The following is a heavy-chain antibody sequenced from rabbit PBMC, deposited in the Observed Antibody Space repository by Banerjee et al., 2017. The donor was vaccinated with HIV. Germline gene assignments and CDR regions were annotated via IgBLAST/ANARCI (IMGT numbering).Heavy chain of an antibody. CDR2: INTISGDT. Sequence: QEQLEESGGDLVKPGRSLTLTCTASGFDFSTYGVNWVRQAPGKGLEWIGCINTISGDTVYATWAKGRFTISKASWTTVTLQMTSLTAADTATYFCARDLRVYSVDYAYALGLWGPGTLVTVS. CDR1: GFDFSTYG. V-gene: IGHV1S45*01. D-gene: IGHD6-1*01. CDR3: ARDLRVYSVDYAYALGL. J-gene: IGHJ4*01.